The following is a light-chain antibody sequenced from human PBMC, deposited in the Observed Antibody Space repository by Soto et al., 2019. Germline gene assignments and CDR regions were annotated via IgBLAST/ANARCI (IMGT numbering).Light chain of an antibody. J-gene: IGKJ5*01. CDR3: QQLNSYPLT. V-gene: IGKV1-39*01. Sequence: DIQMTQSPSSLSASVGDRVTITCRTSQTITTSLNWYRQKPGKAPDLLIYAASSLQSGIPSRFGGRGSGTDFTLTISSLQPEDFATYYCQQLNSYPLTFGGGTRLEIK. CDR2: AAS. CDR1: QTITTS.